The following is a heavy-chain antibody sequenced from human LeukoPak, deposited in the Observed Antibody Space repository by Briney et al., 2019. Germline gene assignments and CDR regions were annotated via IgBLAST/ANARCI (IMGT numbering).Heavy chain of an antibody. D-gene: IGHD2-21*01. V-gene: IGHV3-48*03. CDR2: ISTGGNTV. Sequence: GGSLRLSCAASGFTFSDSEMNWVRQAPGKGLEWVSYISTGGNTVYYADSVKGRFTISRDNAENSLYLQVNSLRAEDTAVYYCARSARGYSRDYWGQGTLVTVSS. CDR3: ARSARGYSRDY. J-gene: IGHJ4*02. CDR1: GFTFSDSE.